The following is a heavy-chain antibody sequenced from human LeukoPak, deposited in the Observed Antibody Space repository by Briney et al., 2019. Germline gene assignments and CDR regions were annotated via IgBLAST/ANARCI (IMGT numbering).Heavy chain of an antibody. CDR2: ISYDGSNK. V-gene: IGHV3-30-3*01. CDR1: GFTFSSYA. Sequence: GGSLRLSCAASGFTFSSYAMHWVRQAPGKGLEWVAVISYDGSNKYYADSVKGRFTISRDNSKNTLYLQMNSLRAEDTAVYYCAKGGLKLRSTWGQGTMVTVSS. J-gene: IGHJ3*01. CDR3: AKGGLKLRST. D-gene: IGHD4-23*01.